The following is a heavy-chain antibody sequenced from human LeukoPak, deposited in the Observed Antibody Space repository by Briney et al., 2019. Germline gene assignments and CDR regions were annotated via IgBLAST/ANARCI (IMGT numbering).Heavy chain of an antibody. CDR1: GFTFSSYV. Sequence: GGSLRLSCAASGFTFSSYVMSWVRQAPGKGLEWVSYISSSGSTIYYADSVKGRFTISRDNAKNSLYLQMNSLRAEDTAVYYCARGGAMAAFDYWGQGTLVTVSS. J-gene: IGHJ4*02. V-gene: IGHV3-48*03. CDR2: ISSSGSTI. CDR3: ARGGAMAAFDY. D-gene: IGHD5-18*01.